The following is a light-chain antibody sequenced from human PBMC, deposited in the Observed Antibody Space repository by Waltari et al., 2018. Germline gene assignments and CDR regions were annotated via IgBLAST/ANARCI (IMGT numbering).Light chain of an antibody. CDR1: TGAVTTDHY. V-gene: IGLV7-46*01. CDR2: EAS. J-gene: IGLJ2*01. Sequence: QAVVTQEPSLTVSPGGTVTLTCDSSTGAVTTDHYPYWFQQKPGQAPRTLICEASIKQSWRPARFSGSLVGGRAALTLSGAQPEDEADYYCLLFYGGARTFGGGTKLTVL. CDR3: LLFYGGART.